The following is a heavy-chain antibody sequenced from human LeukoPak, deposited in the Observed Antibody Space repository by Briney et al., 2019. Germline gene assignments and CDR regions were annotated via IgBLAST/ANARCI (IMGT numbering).Heavy chain of an antibody. CDR1: GFTFSTYG. Sequence: GGSLRLSCAASGFTFSTYGMPWVRQAPGKGLEWVAVIWYDGNDKYYADSVKGRFTISGDNSKNTLFLQMNSLRAEDTAVYYCARDLWGDLDSWGQGALVTVSS. D-gene: IGHD3-16*01. J-gene: IGHJ4*02. CDR3: ARDLWGDLDS. V-gene: IGHV3-33*01. CDR2: IWYDGNDK.